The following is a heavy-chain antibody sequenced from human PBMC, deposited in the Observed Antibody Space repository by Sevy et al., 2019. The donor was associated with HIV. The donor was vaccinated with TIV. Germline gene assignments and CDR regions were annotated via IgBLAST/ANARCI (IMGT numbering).Heavy chain of an antibody. CDR2: IYTSGST. D-gene: IGHD3-22*01. CDR1: GGSISSYY. J-gene: IGHJ3*02. Sequence: SETLSLTCTVSGGSISSYYWSWIRQPAGKGLEWIGRIYTSGSTNYNPSLKSRVTMSVDTSKNQFSLKLCSVTAADTAVDYCARDSGSSGYYYPPDAFDIWGQGTMVTVSS. V-gene: IGHV4-4*07. CDR3: ARDSGSSGYYYPPDAFDI.